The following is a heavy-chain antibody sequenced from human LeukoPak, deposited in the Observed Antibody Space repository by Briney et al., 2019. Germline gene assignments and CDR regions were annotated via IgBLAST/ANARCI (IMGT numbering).Heavy chain of an antibody. D-gene: IGHD2-21*02. V-gene: IGHV3-23*01. CDR2: IAGGDDR. CDR3: ARHYLAYCGGDCYSETLFFDY. CDR1: GFIFSPYA. J-gene: IGHJ4*02. Sequence: PGGSLRLSCAASGFIFSPYAMSWVRQAPGKGLEWVAGIAGGDDRFYADSVKGRFSISRDNSKNTVDLQMNSLRAEDTAVYYCARHYLAYCGGDCYSETLFFDYWGQGTLVTVSS.